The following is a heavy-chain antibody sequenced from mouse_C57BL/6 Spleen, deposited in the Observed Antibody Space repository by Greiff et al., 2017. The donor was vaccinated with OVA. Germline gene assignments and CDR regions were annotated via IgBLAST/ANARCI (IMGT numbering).Heavy chain of an antibody. J-gene: IGHJ3*01. CDR1: GYTFTGYW. Sequence: QVQLQQSGAELMKPGASVKLSCKATGYTFTGYWIEWVKQRPGHGLEWIGEILPGSGSTNYNEKFKGKATFTADTSSNTAYMQHSSQTTEDSTIYYCARTPSYDYDGHFAYWGQGTMVTVSA. CDR2: ILPGSGST. CDR3: ARTPSYDYDGHFAY. V-gene: IGHV1-9*01. D-gene: IGHD2-4*01.